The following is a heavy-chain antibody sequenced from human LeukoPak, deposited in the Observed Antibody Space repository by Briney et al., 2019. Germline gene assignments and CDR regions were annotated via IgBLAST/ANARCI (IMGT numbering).Heavy chain of an antibody. D-gene: IGHD4-17*01. CDR3: AKAPGDFRVSYFDY. CDR2: ISGSGGST. J-gene: IGHJ4*02. V-gene: IGHV3-23*01. CDR1: GFTFSSYG. Sequence: GGSLRLSCAASGFTFSSYGMSWVRQTPGKGLDWVSSISGSGGSTYYADSVKGRFTISRDNSKNTLYLQMNSLRAEDTAVYYCAKAPGDFRVSYFDYWGQGTLVTVSS.